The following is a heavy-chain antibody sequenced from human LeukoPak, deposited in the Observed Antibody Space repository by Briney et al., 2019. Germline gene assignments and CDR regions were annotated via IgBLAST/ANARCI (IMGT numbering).Heavy chain of an antibody. Sequence: PSETLSLTCTVSGGSISSGDYYWSWIRQPPGKGLEWIGYIYYSGSTYYNPSLNSPVTISVDTSKNQFSLKLSSVTAADTAVYYCARVTMVRGVIIPYYFDYWGQGTLVTVSS. CDR1: GGSISSGDYY. D-gene: IGHD3-10*01. CDR3: ARVTMVRGVIIPYYFDY. J-gene: IGHJ4*02. CDR2: IYYSGST. V-gene: IGHV4-30-4*01.